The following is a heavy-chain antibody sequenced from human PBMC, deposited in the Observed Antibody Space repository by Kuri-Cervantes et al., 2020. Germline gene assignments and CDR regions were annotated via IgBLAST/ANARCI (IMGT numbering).Heavy chain of an antibody. CDR2: IYYSGST. V-gene: IGHV4-34*01. Sequence: SQTLSLTCAVYGGSFSGYYWSWIRQPPGKGLEWIGYIYYSGSTYYNPSLKSRVTISVDKSKNQFSLKLSPVTAADTAVYYCAREEAALFDYWGQGTLVTVSS. CDR3: AREEAALFDY. CDR1: GGSFSGYY. J-gene: IGHJ4*02.